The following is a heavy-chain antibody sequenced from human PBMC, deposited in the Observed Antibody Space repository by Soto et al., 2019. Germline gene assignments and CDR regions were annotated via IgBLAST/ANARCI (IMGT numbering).Heavy chain of an antibody. J-gene: IGHJ6*02. D-gene: IGHD2-21*02. V-gene: IGHV4-39*01. CDR1: GGSISSSSYY. CDR3: ARLGKGGVVTAPALHYYYGMDV. Sequence: SETLSLTCTVSGGSISSSSYYWGWIRQPPGKGLEWIGSIYYSGSTYYNPSLKSRVTISVDTSKNQFSLKLSSVTAADTAVYYCARLGKGGVVTAPALHYYYGMDVWGQGTTVTSP. CDR2: IYYSGST.